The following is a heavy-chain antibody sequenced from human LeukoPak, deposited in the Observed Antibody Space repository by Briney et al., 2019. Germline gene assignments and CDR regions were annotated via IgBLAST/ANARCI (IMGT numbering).Heavy chain of an antibody. CDR1: GFSFSTYS. J-gene: IGHJ5*02. CDR2: ISASGGDT. V-gene: IGHV3-23*01. CDR3: AKDVRRCNGACT. D-gene: IGHD2-8*01. Sequence: GGSLRLSCAASGFSFSTYSFSWVRQAPGKGLEWVSGISASGGDTFYADFVKGRFTISRDNSKNTLSLQMNSLRVEDTAIYYCAKDVRRCNGACTWGQGTLVTVSS.